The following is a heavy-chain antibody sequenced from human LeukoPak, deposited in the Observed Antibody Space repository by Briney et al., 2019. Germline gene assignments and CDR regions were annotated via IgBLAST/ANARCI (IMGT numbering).Heavy chain of an antibody. CDR1: GFTFSSYA. Sequence: GGSLRLSCAASGFTFSSYAMHWVRQAPGKGLEWVAVISYDGSNKYYADSVKGRFTISRDNSKNTLYLQMNSLRAEDTAVYYCARDTRYCSSTSCHPDYWGQGTLVTVSS. CDR3: ARDTRYCSSTSCHPDY. V-gene: IGHV3-30-3*01. D-gene: IGHD2-2*01. CDR2: ISYDGSNK. J-gene: IGHJ4*02.